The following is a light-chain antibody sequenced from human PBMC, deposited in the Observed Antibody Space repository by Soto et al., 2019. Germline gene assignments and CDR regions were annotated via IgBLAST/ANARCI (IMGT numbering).Light chain of an antibody. CDR1: QGISSA. CDR3: QQFNSYPVT. J-gene: IGKJ4*01. CDR2: DAS. Sequence: AIQLTQSPSSLSASVGDRVTITCRASQGISSALAWYQQKPGKAPKLLIYDASSMESGVPSRFSGSGSGTDFTLTISSLQPGDSATYHCQQFNSYPVTFGGGTKVEIK. V-gene: IGKV1-13*02.